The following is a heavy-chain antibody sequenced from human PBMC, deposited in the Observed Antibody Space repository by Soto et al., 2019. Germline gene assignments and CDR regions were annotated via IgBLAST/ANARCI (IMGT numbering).Heavy chain of an antibody. Sequence: NPSETLSLTCTVSGGSISSYYWSWIRQPPGKGLEWIGYIFYSGSTNYNPSLKSRVTISVDTSKNQFSLKLSSVTAADTAVYYCARESRAYDSSGYYYVGYFDYWGQGALVTVSS. CDR1: GGSISSYY. J-gene: IGHJ4*02. V-gene: IGHV4-59*01. D-gene: IGHD3-22*01. CDR2: IFYSGST. CDR3: ARESRAYDSSGYYYVGYFDY.